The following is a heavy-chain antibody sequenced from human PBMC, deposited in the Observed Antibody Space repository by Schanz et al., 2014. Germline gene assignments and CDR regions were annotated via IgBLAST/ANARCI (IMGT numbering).Heavy chain of an antibody. D-gene: IGHD6-13*01. CDR3: AKDLAAVGVFDY. Sequence: EVQLLESGGALEQPGGSLRLSCAASGITFSDYAMSWVRQAPGKGLEWVSTIASGGSHTFYADSVTGRFTISGDNSKNTLDLQMNSLRAEDTAIYYCAKDLAAVGVFDYWGQGSLVTVSP. V-gene: IGHV3-23*01. J-gene: IGHJ4*02. CDR1: GITFSDYA. CDR2: IASGGSHT.